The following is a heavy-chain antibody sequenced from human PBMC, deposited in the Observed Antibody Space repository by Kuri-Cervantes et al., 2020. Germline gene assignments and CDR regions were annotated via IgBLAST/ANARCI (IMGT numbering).Heavy chain of an antibody. V-gene: IGHV4-39*07. Sequence: SETLSLTCTVSGGSISSSSYYWGWIRQPPGKGLEWIGSIYYSGSTYYNPSLKSRVTISVDTSKNQFSLKLSSVTAADTALYHCARDGLSAFDIWGQGTMVTVSS. CDR1: GGSISSSSYY. CDR2: IYYSGST. D-gene: IGHD5/OR15-5a*01. CDR3: ARDGLSAFDI. J-gene: IGHJ3*02.